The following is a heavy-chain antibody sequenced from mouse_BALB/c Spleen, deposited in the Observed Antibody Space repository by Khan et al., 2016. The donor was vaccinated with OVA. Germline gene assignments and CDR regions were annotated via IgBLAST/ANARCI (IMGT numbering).Heavy chain of an antibody. CDR2: IDPYNGGT. D-gene: IGHD2-12*01. Sequence: LQQSGPELVKPGASVKVSCKASGYAFTSYIMYWVKQSHGKSLEWIGFIDPYNGGTSYNQKFKGKATLTVDKSSTTAYMHLKRLTSEDSAVDYCARGCYGGVAYWGQGTLVTVSA. CDR1: GYAFTSYI. CDR3: ARGCYGGVAY. J-gene: IGHJ3*01. V-gene: IGHV1S135*01.